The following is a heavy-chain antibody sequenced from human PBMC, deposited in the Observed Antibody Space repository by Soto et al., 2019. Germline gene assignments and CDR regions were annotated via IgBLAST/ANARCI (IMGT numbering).Heavy chain of an antibody. J-gene: IGHJ4*02. CDR2: IYYSGST. D-gene: IGHD3-22*01. V-gene: IGHV4-31*03. Sequence: QVQLQESGPGLVKPSQTLSLTCTVSGGSISSGGYYWSWIRQHPGKGLGWIGYIYYSGSTYYNPSLKRRVTISVDTSKNQFSLKLGSVTAADTAVYYCARAIDSSGYYSLDYWGQGALVTVSS. CDR3: ARAIDSSGYYSLDY. CDR1: GGSISSGGYY.